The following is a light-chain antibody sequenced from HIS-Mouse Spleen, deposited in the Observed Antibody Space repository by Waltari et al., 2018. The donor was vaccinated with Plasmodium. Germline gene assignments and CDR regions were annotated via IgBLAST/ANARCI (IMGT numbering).Light chain of an antibody. CDR1: ALPKKY. CDR3: YSTDSSGNHRV. J-gene: IGLJ3*02. V-gene: IGLV3-10*01. Sequence: SYELTQPPSVSVSPGQTARITCPGDALPKKYAYWYQQKSGQAPVLVNIEDSKRPSGIPEGSSGSSSGTMATLTISGAQVEDEADYYCYSTDSSGNHRVFGGGTKLTVL. CDR2: EDS.